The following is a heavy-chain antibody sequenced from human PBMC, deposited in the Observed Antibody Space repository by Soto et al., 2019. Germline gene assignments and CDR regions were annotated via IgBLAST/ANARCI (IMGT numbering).Heavy chain of an antibody. V-gene: IGHV3-74*01. J-gene: IGHJ4*02. Sequence: EEHLVESGGDLVQPGGSLRLSCVASGFTFSTYWMHWVRQAPGKGLVWVSRINGDGTITSYMGSVKGRFTISRDNAKNTLYLQMNSLRAEDTAVYYCARAGEGFDCWGQGSLVTVSS. CDR2: INGDGTIT. CDR1: GFTFSTYW. D-gene: IGHD7-27*01. CDR3: ARAGEGFDC.